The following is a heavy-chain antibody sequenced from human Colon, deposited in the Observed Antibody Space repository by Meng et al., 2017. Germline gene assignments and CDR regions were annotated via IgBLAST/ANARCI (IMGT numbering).Heavy chain of an antibody. D-gene: IGHD3-3*01. Sequence: QVQLVQSGAEVKKPGASVKVSCKASGYTFTNYDINWVRQATGQGLEWMGWMNPYSGKSGYAQNFHGRVTMTSNTSTKTAYIELSSLKSEDTAVYYCARGRTTISGVIPYFDYWGQGTLVTVSS. CDR2: MNPYSGKS. CDR1: GYTFTNYD. J-gene: IGHJ4*02. CDR3: ARGRTTISGVIPYFDY. V-gene: IGHV1-8*01.